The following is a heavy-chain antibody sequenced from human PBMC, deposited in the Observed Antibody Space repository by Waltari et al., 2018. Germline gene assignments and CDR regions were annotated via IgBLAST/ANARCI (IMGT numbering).Heavy chain of an antibody. D-gene: IGHD3-10*01. CDR3: ARDLRGDLVLIEGLDY. J-gene: IGHJ4*02. CDR2: IKQDGSEK. Sequence: EVQLVESGGGLVQPGGSLSLSCAASGFPFSRYWVSWVRQAPGKGLEWVANIKQDGSEKYYVDSVKGRFTLSRDNAKDSLYLQMNSLRAEDTGVYYCARDLRGDLVLIEGLDYWGQGTLVTVSS. CDR1: GFPFSRYW. V-gene: IGHV3-7*01.